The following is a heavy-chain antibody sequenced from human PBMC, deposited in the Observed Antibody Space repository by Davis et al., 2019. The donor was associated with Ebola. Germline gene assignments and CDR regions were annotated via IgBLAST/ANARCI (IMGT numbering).Heavy chain of an antibody. V-gene: IGHV3-23*01. Sequence: GESLKISCAASGFTFSSYAMSWVRQAPGKGLEWVSAISGSGGSTHYADSVKGRFTISRDNSKNPLYLQMNSLRAEDTAVYYCAKDLGASGYYSYFDYWGQGTLVTVSS. CDR1: GFTFSSYA. D-gene: IGHD3-22*01. J-gene: IGHJ4*02. CDR2: ISGSGGST. CDR3: AKDLGASGYYSYFDY.